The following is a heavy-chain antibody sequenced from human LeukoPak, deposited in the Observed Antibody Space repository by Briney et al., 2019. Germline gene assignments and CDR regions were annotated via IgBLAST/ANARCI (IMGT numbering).Heavy chain of an antibody. CDR2: IYPGDSDT. D-gene: IGHD2-2*01. J-gene: IGHJ1*01. Sequence: GESLKISCKGSGYSFTSYWIGWVRQMPGKGLEWMGIIYPGDSDTRYSPSFQGQVTISADKSISTAYLQWSSLKASDTAMYYCASTYCSSTSCYEYFQHWGQGTLVTVSS. CDR1: GYSFTSYW. V-gene: IGHV5-51*01. CDR3: ASTYCSSTSCYEYFQH.